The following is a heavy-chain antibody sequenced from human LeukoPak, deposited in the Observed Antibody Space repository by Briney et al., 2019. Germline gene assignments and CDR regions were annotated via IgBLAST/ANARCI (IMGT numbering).Heavy chain of an antibody. J-gene: IGHJ6*02. V-gene: IGHV3-23*01. CDR3: AKDFRPSGYGYTYYDYYYGMDV. CDR2: ISGSGGST. CDR1: GFTFGDYA. Sequence: PGGSLRLSCTASGFTFGDYAMSWVRQAPGKGLEWVSAISGSGGSTHYADSVKGRFTISRDNSKNTLYLQMNSLRAEDTAVYYCAKDFRPSGYGYTYYDYYYGMDVWGQGTTVTVSS. D-gene: IGHD5-24*01.